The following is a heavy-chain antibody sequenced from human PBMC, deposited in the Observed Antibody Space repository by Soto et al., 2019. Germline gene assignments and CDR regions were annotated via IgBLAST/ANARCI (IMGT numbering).Heavy chain of an antibody. V-gene: IGHV1-3*01. CDR2: INAGNGNT. CDR1: GYTFTSYA. D-gene: IGHD6-13*01. Sequence: VKVSCKASGYTFTSYAMHWVRQAPGQRLEWMGWINAGNGNTKYSQKFQGRVTITRDTSASTAYMELSSLRSEDTAVYYCARGVRSIAAAGISPPNWFDPWGQGTLVTVSS. CDR3: ARGVRSIAAAGISPPNWFDP. J-gene: IGHJ5*02.